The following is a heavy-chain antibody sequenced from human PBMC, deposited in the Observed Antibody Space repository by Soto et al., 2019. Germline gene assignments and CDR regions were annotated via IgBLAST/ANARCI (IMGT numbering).Heavy chain of an antibody. CDR2: IYYSGRT. CDR3: ARDHYAHNGLAY. J-gene: IGHJ4*02. D-gene: IGHD3-16*01. Sequence: TSETLSVTCTVGEGSSSGYYWSWIRQPPGKGLEWIGYIYYSGRTNYNPSLKSRVTISVDTSKNQFSLKLSSVTAADTAVYYCARDHYAHNGLAYRGQGTLVTVSS. V-gene: IGHV4-59*01. CDR1: EGSSSGYY.